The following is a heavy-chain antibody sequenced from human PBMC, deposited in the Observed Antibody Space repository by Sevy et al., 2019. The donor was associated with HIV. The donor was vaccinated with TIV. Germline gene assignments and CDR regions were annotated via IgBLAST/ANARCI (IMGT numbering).Heavy chain of an antibody. CDR3: ARVGRTDYDAFWIDY. CDR2: ISSSSYI. J-gene: IGHJ4*02. Sequence: GGSLRLSCAASGFTFSSYSMNWVRQAPGEGLEWVSSISSSSYIYYADSVKGRFTISRDNAKNSLYLQMNSLRAEDTAVYYCARVGRTDYDAFWIDYWGQGTLVTVSS. CDR1: GFTFSSYS. D-gene: IGHD3-3*01. V-gene: IGHV3-21*01.